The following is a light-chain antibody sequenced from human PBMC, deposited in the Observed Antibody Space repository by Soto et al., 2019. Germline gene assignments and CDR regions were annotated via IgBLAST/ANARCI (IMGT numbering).Light chain of an antibody. Sequence: QSVLTRPASVSGAPGQRGTISCTGSSSNIGAGYDVHWYQQLPGTAPKLLIYGNSNRPSGVPDRFSGSKSGTSASLAITGLQAEDEADYYCQSYDSSLSGSCVFGTGTKVTVL. V-gene: IGLV1-40*01. CDR2: GNS. CDR1: SSNIGAGYD. CDR3: QSYDSSLSGSCV. J-gene: IGLJ1*01.